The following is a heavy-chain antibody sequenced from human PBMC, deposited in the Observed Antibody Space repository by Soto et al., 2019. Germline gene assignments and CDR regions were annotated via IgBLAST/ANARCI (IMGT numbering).Heavy chain of an antibody. D-gene: IGHD1-26*01. CDR1: GGSFSGYY. J-gene: IGHJ3*02. V-gene: IGHV4-34*01. CDR2: INHSGST. CDR3: ARGIVNFAFDI. Sequence: SETLSLTCAVYGGSFSGYYWSWIRQPPGKGLEWIGEINHSGSTNYNPSLKSRVTISIDTSKNQFSLKLSSVTAADTAVYYCARGIVNFAFDIWGQGQWSPSPQ.